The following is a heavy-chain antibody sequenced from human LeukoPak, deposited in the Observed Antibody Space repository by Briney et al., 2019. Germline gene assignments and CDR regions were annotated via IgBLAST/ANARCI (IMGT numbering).Heavy chain of an antibody. Sequence: SETLSLTCTVSGGSISSYYWSWIRQPPGKGLEWIGYIYYSGSTNYNPSLKSRVTISVDTSKNQFSLKLSSVTAADTAVYYCARTVAAAGSDWFDPWGQGTLVTVSS. D-gene: IGHD6-13*01. CDR1: GGSISSYY. J-gene: IGHJ5*02. V-gene: IGHV4-59*08. CDR2: IYYSGST. CDR3: ARTVAAAGSDWFDP.